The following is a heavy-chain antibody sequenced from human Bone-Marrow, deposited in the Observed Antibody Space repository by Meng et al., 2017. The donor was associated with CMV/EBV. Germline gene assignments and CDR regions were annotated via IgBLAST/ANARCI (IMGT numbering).Heavy chain of an antibody. J-gene: IGHJ6*02. V-gene: IGHV1-69*10. CDR3: ARGGGGYQLLLYNDYYGMAV. Sequence: SVKVSCKASGGTFSSYAISWVRQAPGQGLEWMGGIIPILGIANYAQKFQGRVTITADKSTSTAYMELSSLRSEDTAVYYCARGGGGYQLLLYNDYYGMAVWGQGNTVHVAS. CDR1: GGTFSSYA. CDR2: IIPILGIA. D-gene: IGHD2-2*01.